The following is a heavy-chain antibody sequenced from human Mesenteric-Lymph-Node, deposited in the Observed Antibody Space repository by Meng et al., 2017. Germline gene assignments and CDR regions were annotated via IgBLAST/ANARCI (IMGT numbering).Heavy chain of an antibody. D-gene: IGHD2-15*01. Sequence: SEILSLTCTVLGGSISSGSYYWSWILQPAGKGVEWIGRIYTSGCTNYNPSLKSRITISVDTSKNQFSLKMSSVTAADTAVYYCAREFYCSGGSCYYFDYWGQGTLVTVSS. J-gene: IGHJ4*02. V-gene: IGHV4-61*02. CDR1: GGSISSGSYY. CDR2: IYTSGCT. CDR3: AREFYCSGGSCYYFDY.